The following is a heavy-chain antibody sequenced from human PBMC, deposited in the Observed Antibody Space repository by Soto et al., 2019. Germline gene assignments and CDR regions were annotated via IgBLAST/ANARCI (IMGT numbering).Heavy chain of an antibody. Sequence: PGGSLRLSCAASGFTLSGSGMHWVRQAPGKGLEWVAVIWYDGSNKFYGDSVKGRFTISRDNSKNTLDLEMNSLRAEDTAVYYCARGSGPNHGYFDHWGQGTLVTVSS. V-gene: IGHV3-33*01. J-gene: IGHJ4*02. CDR3: ARGSGPNHGYFDH. CDR1: GFTLSGSG. D-gene: IGHD2-15*01. CDR2: IWYDGSNK.